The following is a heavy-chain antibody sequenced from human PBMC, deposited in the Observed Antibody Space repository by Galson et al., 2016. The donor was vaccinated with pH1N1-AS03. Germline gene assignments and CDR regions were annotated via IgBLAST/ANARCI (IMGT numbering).Heavy chain of an antibody. D-gene: IGHD1-1*01. V-gene: IGHV3-13*01. CDR2: IGVAWDT. CDR1: GFTFSSYE. J-gene: IGHJ3*02. Sequence: SLRLSCAASGFTFSSYEMHWVRQSTGKGLEWVSAIGVAWDTFYTDSVKGRFTISRENAKNSFYLQMNTLRAGDTAVYFCARESSANSVAAFDIWGQGTMVTVSS. CDR3: ARESSANSVAAFDI.